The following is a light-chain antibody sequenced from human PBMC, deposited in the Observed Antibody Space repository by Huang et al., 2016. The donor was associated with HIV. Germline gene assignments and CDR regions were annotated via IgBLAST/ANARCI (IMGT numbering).Light chain of an antibody. Sequence: DIVMTQSPDSLAVSLGERATINCKSSQSVLYSSNNNNYLAWYQQKPGQPPQLLIYWATTRESGVPDLFSGSGSETDFTLTISSLQAEDVAVYYCQQYYSSPLTFGGGTKVEIK. CDR2: WAT. J-gene: IGKJ4*01. V-gene: IGKV4-1*01. CDR1: QSVLYSSNNNNY. CDR3: QQYYSSPLT.